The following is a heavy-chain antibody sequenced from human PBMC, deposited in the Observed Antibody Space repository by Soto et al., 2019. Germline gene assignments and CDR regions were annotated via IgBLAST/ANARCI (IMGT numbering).Heavy chain of an antibody. J-gene: IGHJ4*02. V-gene: IGHV5-51*01. CDR3: ARTLYYYDSSGEPFDY. Sequence: GESLKISCKGSGYSFTSYWIGWVRQMPGKGLEWMGIIYPGDSDTRYSPSFQGQVTISADKSISTAYLQWSSLKASDTAMYYCARTLYYYDSSGEPFDYWGQGTLVTVSS. CDR1: GYSFTSYW. CDR2: IYPGDSDT. D-gene: IGHD3-22*01.